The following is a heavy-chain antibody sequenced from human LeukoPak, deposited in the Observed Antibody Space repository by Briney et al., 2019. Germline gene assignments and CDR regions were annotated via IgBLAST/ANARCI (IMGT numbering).Heavy chain of an antibody. V-gene: IGHV3-23*01. Sequence: PGGSLRLSCAASGFTFSSYAMSWVRQAPGKGLEWVSAISGSGGSTYYADSVKGRFTISRDNSKSTLYLQMNNLRAEDTAVYYCANPFSTPRSNYYIDVWGKGTTVTVSS. J-gene: IGHJ6*03. D-gene: IGHD2-2*01. CDR2: ISGSGGST. CDR1: GFTFSSYA. CDR3: ANPFSTPRSNYYIDV.